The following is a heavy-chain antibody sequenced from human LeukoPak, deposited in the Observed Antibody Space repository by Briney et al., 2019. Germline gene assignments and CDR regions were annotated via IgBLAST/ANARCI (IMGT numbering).Heavy chain of an antibody. D-gene: IGHD3-16*01. CDR2: ISYDGSNK. Sequence: GRSLRLSCAASGFTFSSYAMHWVRQAPGKGLEWVAVISYDGSNKYYADSVKGRFTICRDNSKNTLYLQMNSLRAEDTAVYYCARGPGEGLFDYWGQGTLVTVSS. J-gene: IGHJ4*02. CDR3: ARGPGEGLFDY. CDR1: GFTFSSYA. V-gene: IGHV3-30-3*01.